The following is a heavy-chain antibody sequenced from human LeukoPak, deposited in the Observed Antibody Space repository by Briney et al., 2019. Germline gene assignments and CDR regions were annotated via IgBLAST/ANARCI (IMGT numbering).Heavy chain of an antibody. J-gene: IGHJ4*02. CDR3: VSFYETY. Sequence: PGGSLRLSCLTSGFTLSTNAMSWVRQAPGKGLEWISGISGSGASTYYADSVKGRFTISRDDSRNTLYLQMNNLRAEDTAVYYCVSFYETYWGRGTLVTASS. CDR1: GFTLSTNA. V-gene: IGHV3-23*01. CDR2: ISGSGAST. D-gene: IGHD2-2*01.